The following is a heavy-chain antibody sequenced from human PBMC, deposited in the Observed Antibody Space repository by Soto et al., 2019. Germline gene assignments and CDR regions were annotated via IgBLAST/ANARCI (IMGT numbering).Heavy chain of an antibody. Sequence: GGSLRLSCAASGFTFSDYYMSWIRQAPGKGLEWVSYISSSGSTIYYADSVKGRFTISRDNAKNSLYLQMNSLRAEDTAVYYRVGCDSGYDSYYYYYMDVWGKGTTVTVSS. CDR1: GFTFSDYY. V-gene: IGHV3-11*01. J-gene: IGHJ6*03. D-gene: IGHD5-12*01. CDR3: VGCDSGYDSYYYYYMDV. CDR2: ISSSGSTI.